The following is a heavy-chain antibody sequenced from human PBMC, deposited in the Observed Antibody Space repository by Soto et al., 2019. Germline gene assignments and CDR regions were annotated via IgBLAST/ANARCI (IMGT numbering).Heavy chain of an antibody. CDR1: GYSFTNYL. J-gene: IGHJ3*01. V-gene: IGHV5-51*01. Sequence: GESLKSSCKGSGYSFTNYLIACVRQIPWKGLEWMGIIYPGDSDTRYSPSFEDQVTISVDTSISTAYLQWSSLKASDTAMYYCARQAATRTVYAFAFWGQGTMVTVSS. CDR3: ARQAATRTVYAFAF. D-gene: IGHD6-13*01. CDR2: IYPGDSDT.